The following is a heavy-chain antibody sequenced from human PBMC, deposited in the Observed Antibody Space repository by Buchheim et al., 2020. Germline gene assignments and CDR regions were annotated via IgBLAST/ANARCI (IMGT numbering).Heavy chain of an antibody. CDR2: INHSGST. V-gene: IGHV4-34*01. J-gene: IGHJ4*02. CDR1: GGSFSGYY. Sequence: QVQLQQWGAGLLKPSETLSLTCAVYGGSFSGYYWSWIRQPPGKGLEWIGEINHSGSTNYNPSLKSRVTISVDTSKNQFSLKLSSVTAADTAVYYCARGRLLRRYCSGGSYADNDYWGQGTL. CDR3: ARGRLLRRYCSGGSYADNDY. D-gene: IGHD2-15*01.